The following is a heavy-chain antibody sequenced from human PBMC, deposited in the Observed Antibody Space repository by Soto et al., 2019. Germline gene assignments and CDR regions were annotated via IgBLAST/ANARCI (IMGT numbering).Heavy chain of an antibody. Sequence: GGSLRLSCAASGFTFSNAWLNWVRQAPGKGLEWVCRIKSKTDSGTTDYTAPVKGRFIISRDDTKNTLYLQMNSLKAEDTAVYYCTTGSTPTKNYWGQGALVTVSS. J-gene: IGHJ4*02. CDR2: IKSKTDSGTT. CDR1: GFTFSNAW. V-gene: IGHV3-15*01. CDR3: TTGSTPTKNY.